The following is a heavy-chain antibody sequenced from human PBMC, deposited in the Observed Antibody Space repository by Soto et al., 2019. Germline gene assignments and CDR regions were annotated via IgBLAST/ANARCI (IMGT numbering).Heavy chain of an antibody. Sequence: WETLSLTCAVYGGSFSGYYWSWIRQPPGKGLEWIGEINHSGSTDYNPALKSRVTISVDTSKNQFSLKLSSVTAADTAVYYCARGPKTSVVVGAAPGPIYYYYGMDVWGQGTTVT. V-gene: IGHV4-34*01. CDR1: GGSFSGYY. J-gene: IGHJ6*02. CDR2: INHSGST. D-gene: IGHD2-15*01. CDR3: ARGPKTSVVVGAAPGPIYYYYGMDV.